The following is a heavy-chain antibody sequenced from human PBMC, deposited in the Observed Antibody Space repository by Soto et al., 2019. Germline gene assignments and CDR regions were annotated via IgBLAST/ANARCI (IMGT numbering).Heavy chain of an antibody. CDR2: INDGGGDT. CDR1: EFTFSSCA. V-gene: IGHV3-23*01. J-gene: IGHJ4*02. CDR3: AKDWSGSGYAHKRNYFDY. D-gene: IGHD5-12*01. Sequence: GGSLRLSCSASEFTFSSCAMSWVRQAPGKGLEWVSAINDGGGDTYYTNSVKGRFTISRDNSKNTLYLQMNSLRAEDTAVYYCAKDWSGSGYAHKRNYFDYWGQGTLVTVSS.